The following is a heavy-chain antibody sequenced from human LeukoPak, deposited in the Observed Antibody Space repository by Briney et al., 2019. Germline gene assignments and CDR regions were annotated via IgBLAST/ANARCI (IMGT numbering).Heavy chain of an antibody. Sequence: PGGSLRLSCAASGFTFSSYSMNWVRQAPGKGLEWVSSISSSSSYIYYADSVKGRFTISRDNAKNSLYLQMNSLRAEDTAVYYCARGAFQCSGGSCYTGGADNYYYYYYGMDVWGQGTTVTVSS. CDR2: ISSSSSYI. CDR3: ARGAFQCSGGSCYTGGADNYYYYYYGMDV. V-gene: IGHV3-21*04. J-gene: IGHJ6*02. D-gene: IGHD2-15*01. CDR1: GFTFSSYS.